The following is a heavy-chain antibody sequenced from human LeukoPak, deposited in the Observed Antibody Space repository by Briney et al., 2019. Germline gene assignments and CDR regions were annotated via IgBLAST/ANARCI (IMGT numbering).Heavy chain of an antibody. D-gene: IGHD6-19*01. J-gene: IGHJ4*02. Sequence: GASVKVFCKASGYTFTTYSVNWVRQAPGQGLEWMGWISGYSGNTNYAQKLQGRVAMTTDTSTSTAYMELRSLRSDDTAIYYCARGYSSGRDYYFDYWGQGTLVTVSS. V-gene: IGHV1-18*01. CDR3: ARGYSSGRDYYFDY. CDR1: GYTFTTYS. CDR2: ISGYSGNT.